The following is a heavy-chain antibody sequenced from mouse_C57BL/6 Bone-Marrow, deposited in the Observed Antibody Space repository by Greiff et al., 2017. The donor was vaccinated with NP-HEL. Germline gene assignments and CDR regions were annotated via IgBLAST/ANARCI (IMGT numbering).Heavy chain of an antibody. J-gene: IGHJ2*01. CDR2: IYPGSGST. CDR1: GYTFTSYW. D-gene: IGHD1-1*01. Sequence: QVQLKQPGAELVKPGASVKMSCKASGYTFTSYWITWVKQRPGQGLEWIGDIYPGSGSTNYNEKFKSKATLTVDTSSSTAYMQLSSLTSEDSAFYYCARWAWYYYGPLFDYWGQGTTLTVSS. CDR3: ARWAWYYYGPLFDY. V-gene: IGHV1-55*01.